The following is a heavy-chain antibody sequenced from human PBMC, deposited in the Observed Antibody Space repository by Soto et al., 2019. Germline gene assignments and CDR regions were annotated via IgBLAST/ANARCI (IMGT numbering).Heavy chain of an antibody. CDR1: GFTFSNAW. D-gene: IGHD3-22*01. CDR3: TTDRASSGYYPHAFDI. Sequence: GGSLRLSCAASGFTFSNAWMNWVRQAPGKGLEWVGRIKSKTDGGTTDYAAPVKGRFTISRDDSKNTLYLQMNSLKTEDTAVYYCTTDRASSGYYPHAFDIWGQGTMVTVSS. V-gene: IGHV3-15*07. J-gene: IGHJ3*02. CDR2: IKSKTDGGTT.